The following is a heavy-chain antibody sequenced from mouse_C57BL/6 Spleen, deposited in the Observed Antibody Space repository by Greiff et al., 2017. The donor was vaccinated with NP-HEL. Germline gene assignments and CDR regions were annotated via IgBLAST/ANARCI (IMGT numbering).Heavy chain of an antibody. CDR2: ISDGGSYT. D-gene: IGHD1-1*01. J-gene: IGHJ4*01. V-gene: IGHV5-4*03. Sequence: EVKVEESGGGLVKPGGSLKLSCAASGFTFSSYAMSWVRQTPEKRLEWVATISDGGSYTYYPDNVKGRFTISRDNAKNNLYLQMSHLKSEDTAMYYCARVYGSSYYAMDYWGQGTSVTVSS. CDR3: ARVYGSSYYAMDY. CDR1: GFTFSSYA.